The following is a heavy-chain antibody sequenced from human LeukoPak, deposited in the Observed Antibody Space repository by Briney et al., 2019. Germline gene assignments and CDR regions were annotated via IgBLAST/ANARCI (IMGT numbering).Heavy chain of an antibody. J-gene: IGHJ4*02. CDR3: SRERGGNSPFDS. Sequence: ASVKVSCKTSGYTFTGYYMHWVRQAPGQGLEWMGWINPNGSVTNYAQRFQGRVTMTRDTSISAAYLELRWLTSDDPAVYYCSRERGGNSPFDSWGQGTLVTVSS. V-gene: IGHV1-2*02. CDR2: INPNGSVT. D-gene: IGHD4-23*01. CDR1: GYTFTGYY.